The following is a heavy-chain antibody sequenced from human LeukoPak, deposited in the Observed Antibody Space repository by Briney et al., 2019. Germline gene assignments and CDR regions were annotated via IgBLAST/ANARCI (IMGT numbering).Heavy chain of an antibody. V-gene: IGHV1-46*01. CDR2: INPSGGST. CDR1: GYTFTSYY. D-gene: IGHD6-13*01. Sequence: GASVKVSCKASGYTFTSYYMHWVRQAPGQGLEWMGIINPSGGSTSYAQKFQGRVTMTRDMSTSTAYMELRSLRSDDTAVYYCARDAIAAAGYWGQGTLVTVSS. J-gene: IGHJ4*02. CDR3: ARDAIAAAGY.